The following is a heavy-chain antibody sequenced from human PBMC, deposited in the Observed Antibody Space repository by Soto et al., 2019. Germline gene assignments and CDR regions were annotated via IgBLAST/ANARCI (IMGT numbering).Heavy chain of an antibody. Sequence: QLQLQESGSGLVKPSQTLSLTCAVSGGSISSGGYSWSWIRQPPGKGLEWIGYIYHSGSTYYNPSLKSRVTISVDRSKNQCSLKLSSVTAADTAVYYCARGAVGLGHYYYYYGMDVWGQGTTVTVSS. CDR2: IYHSGST. J-gene: IGHJ6*02. V-gene: IGHV4-30-2*01. CDR1: GGSISSGGYS. D-gene: IGHD3-10*01. CDR3: ARGAVGLGHYYYYYGMDV.